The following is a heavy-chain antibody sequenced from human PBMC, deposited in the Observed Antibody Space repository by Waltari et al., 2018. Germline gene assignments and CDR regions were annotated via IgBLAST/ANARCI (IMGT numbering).Heavy chain of an antibody. D-gene: IGHD6-19*01. J-gene: IGHJ4*02. CDR1: GFTFSSST. CDR2: IGGSGGST. Sequence: EVRLLESGGGLVQPGGSLRLSCAASGFTFSSSTMSWVRQGQGSGLEGVSAIGGSGGSTYYSDSVTGRFTISRDNSKNTLYLQMNSLRAEETAVYYCAKVLQWLVGHFDYWGQGTLVTVSS. V-gene: IGHV3-23*01. CDR3: AKVLQWLVGHFDY.